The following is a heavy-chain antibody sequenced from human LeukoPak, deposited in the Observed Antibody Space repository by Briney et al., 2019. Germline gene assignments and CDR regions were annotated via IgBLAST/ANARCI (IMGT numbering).Heavy chain of an antibody. Sequence: GGSLRLSCAPSGFTFSSYAMSWVRQTPGKGLEWVSGISGSDASTYYTDSVKGRFTISRDNSKNTLYLHMNSLRAEDTAVYYCAKDVTYYFGSGSNPNWFDPWGQGTLVTVSS. J-gene: IGHJ5*02. V-gene: IGHV3-23*01. CDR1: GFTFSSYA. D-gene: IGHD3-10*01. CDR3: AKDVTYYFGSGSNPNWFDP. CDR2: ISGSDAST.